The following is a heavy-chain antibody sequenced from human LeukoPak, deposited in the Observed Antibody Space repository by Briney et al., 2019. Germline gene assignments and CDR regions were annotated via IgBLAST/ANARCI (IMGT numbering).Heavy chain of an antibody. CDR2: IYYSGST. V-gene: IGHV4-61*01. D-gene: IGHD3-9*01. CDR3: ARPLTGYSYFDY. CDR1: GGSVSSGSYY. Sequence: SSETLSLTCTVSGGSVSSGSYYWSWIRQPPGKGLEWIGYIYYSGSTNYNPSLKSRVTISVDTSKNQFSLKLNSVTAADTAVYYCARPLTGYSYFDYWGQGTLVTVSS. J-gene: IGHJ4*02.